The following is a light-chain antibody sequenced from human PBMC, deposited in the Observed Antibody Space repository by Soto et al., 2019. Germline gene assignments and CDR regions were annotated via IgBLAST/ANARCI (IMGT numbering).Light chain of an antibody. J-gene: IGKJ5*01. Sequence: EIVMTQSPATLSVSPGERATLSCRASQSVSINLAWYQQRPGQAPRLLIYGASTRATVIPARFSGSGSGTEFTLTISSLQSEDFAVYYCQQYNNWPSITFGQGTRLE. CDR2: GAS. V-gene: IGKV3-15*01. CDR1: QSVSIN. CDR3: QQYNNWPSIT.